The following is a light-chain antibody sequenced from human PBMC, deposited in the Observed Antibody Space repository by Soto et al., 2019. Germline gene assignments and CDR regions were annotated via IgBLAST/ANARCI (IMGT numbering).Light chain of an antibody. CDR3: QQYSSSPS. J-gene: IGKJ5*01. CDR1: RNVRSN. Sequence: VLTQSVATLSVSPGKRATLSCLASRNVRSNYLAWYQQKPGQVPSLLIYGASTRASGIPARFSGSGSGTEFTLTIGSLQSEDFAVYYCQQYSSSPSFGQGTRLEIK. CDR2: GAS. V-gene: IGKV3-15*01.